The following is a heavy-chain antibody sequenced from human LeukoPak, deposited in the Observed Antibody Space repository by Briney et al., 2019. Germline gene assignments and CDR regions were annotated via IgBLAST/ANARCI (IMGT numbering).Heavy chain of an antibody. CDR1: GFTFSSYG. J-gene: IGHJ4*02. D-gene: IGHD5-24*01. CDR2: IRYDGSNK. Sequence: GGSLRLSCAASGFTFSSYGMHWVRQAPGKGLEWVAFIRYDGSNKYYADSVKGRFTISRDNSKNTLYLQMNSLRAEDTAVYYCANPGHRDGYNYGGIGYWGQGTLVTVSS. V-gene: IGHV3-30*02. CDR3: ANPGHRDGYNYGGIGY.